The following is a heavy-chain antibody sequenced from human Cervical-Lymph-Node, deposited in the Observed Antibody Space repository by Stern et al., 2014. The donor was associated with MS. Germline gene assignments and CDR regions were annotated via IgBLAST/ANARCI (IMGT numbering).Heavy chain of an antibody. J-gene: IGHJ3*02. CDR1: GGSISTYY. CDR3: ARRDYYDTSTYYDDAFDI. Sequence: QVQLQESCPGLVKASETLSLTCTVSGGSISTYYWTWIRQPPGKGLEWIGEISYSGDTNYNPSLKSRVTLSVDTSKNQFSLKLSSVTAADTAVYYCARRDYYDTSTYYDDAFDIWGQGTMVTVSS. CDR2: ISYSGDT. V-gene: IGHV4-59*01. D-gene: IGHD3-22*01.